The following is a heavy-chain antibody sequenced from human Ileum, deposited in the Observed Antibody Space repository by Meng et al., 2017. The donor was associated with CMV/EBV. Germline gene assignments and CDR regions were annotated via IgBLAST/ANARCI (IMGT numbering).Heavy chain of an antibody. D-gene: IGHD2-2*01. J-gene: IGHJ6*02. CDR3: AREYCSSTSCTPRGGYYGMDV. CDR2: ISYDGSNK. CDR1: GFTFSSFA. V-gene: IGHV3-30-3*01. Sequence: GESLKIPCAASGFTFSSFAMSWVRQAPGKGLEWVVVISYDGSNKYYADSVKGRFTISRDNSKNSLYLQMNSLRAEDTAVYYCAREYCSSTSCTPRGGYYGMDVWGQGTTVTVSS.